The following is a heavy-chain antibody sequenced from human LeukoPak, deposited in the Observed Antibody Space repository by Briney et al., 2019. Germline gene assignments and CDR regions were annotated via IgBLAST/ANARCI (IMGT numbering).Heavy chain of an antibody. V-gene: IGHV3-23*01. D-gene: IGHD1-26*01. J-gene: IGHJ4*02. CDR3: AKAHGPLQYSVSYYVAGDY. CDR1: GFTFSSYA. Sequence: GGSLRLSCAASGFTFSSYAMSWVRQAPGKGLEWVSAISGSGGSTYYADSVKSRCTITREDSKHTLYLQMNSLRAEDTAVYYCAKAHGPLQYSVSYYVAGDYWGQGTLVTVSS. CDR2: ISGSGGST.